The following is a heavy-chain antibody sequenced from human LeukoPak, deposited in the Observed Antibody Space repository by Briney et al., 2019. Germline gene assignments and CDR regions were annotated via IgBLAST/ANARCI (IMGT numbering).Heavy chain of an antibody. CDR3: ARVPGAFDI. Sequence: PGGSLRLSCAASGFTFSSYSMNWVRQAPGKGLEWVSYISSSSYIYYADSVKGRSTISRDNAKNSLYLQMNSLRAEDTAVYYCARVPGAFDIWGQGTMVTVSS. J-gene: IGHJ3*02. CDR1: GFTFSSYS. V-gene: IGHV3-21*05. D-gene: IGHD7-27*01. CDR2: ISSSSYI.